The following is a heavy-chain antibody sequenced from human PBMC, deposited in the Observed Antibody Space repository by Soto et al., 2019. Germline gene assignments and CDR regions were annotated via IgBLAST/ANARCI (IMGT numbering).Heavy chain of an antibody. J-gene: IGHJ6*02. V-gene: IGHV1-46*01. Sequence: GASVKVSCKTSGYTFTSYNMHWVRQAPGQGLEWMGMINSKVGSTRYAKKFQGRATMTRDTSTSTVYMELSNLRSEDTAVYYCVPSPAAFHGMDVWGHGTTVTVSS. CDR3: VPSPAAFHGMDV. D-gene: IGHD2-2*01. CDR2: INSKVGST. CDR1: GYTFTSYN.